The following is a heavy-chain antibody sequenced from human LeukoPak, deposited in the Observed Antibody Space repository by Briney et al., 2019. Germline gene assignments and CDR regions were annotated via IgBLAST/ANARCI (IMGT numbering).Heavy chain of an antibody. CDR2: IKKDGSQK. CDR3: ARVGWELLNLHFDP. V-gene: IGHV3-7*03. D-gene: IGHD1-26*01. CDR1: GFTFSDKW. J-gene: IGHJ5*02. Sequence: GGSLRLSCVGSGFTFSDKWMSWVRQAPGKGPEWVASIKKDGSQKYYVDSVKGRFTISRDNAQNSLYLQMSSLRVEDTAIYSCARVGWELLNLHFDPWGQGTLVTVSS.